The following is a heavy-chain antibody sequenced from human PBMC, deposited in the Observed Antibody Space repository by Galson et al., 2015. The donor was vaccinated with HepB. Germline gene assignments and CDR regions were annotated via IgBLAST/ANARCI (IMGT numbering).Heavy chain of an antibody. D-gene: IGHD2-21*01. J-gene: IGHJ4*02. CDR1: GFTFSTYA. CDR2: IGQSGGNT. CDR3: ASNREGAIFDY. V-gene: IGHV3-23*01. Sequence: SLRLSCAATGFTFSTYAMSWVRQAPGKGLEWVSAIGQSGGNTYYADSVRGRFTISRDNSRKTVYLQMNSLRVDDTAVYYCASNREGAIFDYWGQGALVAVSS.